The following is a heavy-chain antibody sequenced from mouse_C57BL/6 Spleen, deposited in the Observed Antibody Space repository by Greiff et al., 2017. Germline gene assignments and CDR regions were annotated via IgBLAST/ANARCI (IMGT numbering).Heavy chain of an antibody. J-gene: IGHJ1*03. CDR2: IDPSDSYT. D-gene: IGHD1-1*01. CDR1: GYTFTSYW. V-gene: IGHV1-69*01. CDR3: ARRRVYYGSGYYWYFDV. Sequence: QVQLQQPGAELVMPGASVKLSCKASGYTFTSYWMHWVQQRPGQGLEWIGEIDPSDSYTNYNQKFKGKSTLTVDKSSSTASMQLSSLTSEDSAVYYCARRRVYYGSGYYWYFDVWGTGTTVTVSS.